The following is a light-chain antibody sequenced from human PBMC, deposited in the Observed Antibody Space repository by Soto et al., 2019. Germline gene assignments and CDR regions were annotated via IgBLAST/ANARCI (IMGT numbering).Light chain of an antibody. J-gene: IGKJ4*01. V-gene: IGKV4-1*01. CDR3: QQYNNWLT. CDR1: QSLLYSSNNKNY. Sequence: IVMTQSPDSLAVSLGERATINCKSSQSLLYSSNNKNYLAWFQHKPGQPPKLLLYWASTRESGVPDRFSGSGSGTEFTLTISSLQSEDFAVYYCQQYNNWLTFGGGTKVDIK. CDR2: WAS.